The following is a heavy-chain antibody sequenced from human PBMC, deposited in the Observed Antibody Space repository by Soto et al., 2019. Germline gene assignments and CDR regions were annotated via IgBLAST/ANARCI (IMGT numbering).Heavy chain of an antibody. CDR2: IYWNDDK. CDR3: AHRGYGDYPRDNWFDP. D-gene: IGHD4-17*01. Sequence: QITLKESGPTLVKPTRTLTLTCTFSGFSLTTPGAGVGWIRQPPGKALEWLALIYWNDDKRYSPSLKSRLTIPKDTSKTQVVLIMTNIDPVDTATYYCAHRGYGDYPRDNWFDPWGQGVPVIVSS. J-gene: IGHJ5*02. CDR1: GFSLTTPGAG. V-gene: IGHV2-5*01.